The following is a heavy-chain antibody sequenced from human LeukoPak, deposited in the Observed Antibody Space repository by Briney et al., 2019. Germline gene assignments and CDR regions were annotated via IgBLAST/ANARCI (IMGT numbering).Heavy chain of an antibody. CDR1: GYTFTSYG. J-gene: IGHJ4*02. D-gene: IGHD3-22*01. CDR2: ISAYNGNT. CDR3: ARAILGGSGYYFDY. V-gene: IGHV1-18*01. Sequence: PAASVKVSCKASGYTFTSYGISWVRQAPGQGLEWMGWISAYNGNTDYAQKLQGRVTMTTDTSTSTAYMELRSLRSDDTAVYYCARAILGGSGYYFDYWGQGTLVTVSS.